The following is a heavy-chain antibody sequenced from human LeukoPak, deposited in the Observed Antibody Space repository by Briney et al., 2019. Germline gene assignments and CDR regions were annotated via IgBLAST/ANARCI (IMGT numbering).Heavy chain of an antibody. CDR3: AKASGDNLGPHRALDI. J-gene: IGHJ3*02. V-gene: IGHV3-23*01. CDR1: GFTFNNYA. CDR2: LSGSGGIT. Sequence: GGSLRLSCSASGFTFNNYATLWVRQAPGKGLEWVSGLSGSGGITNYANSVKGRFSISRDNSKNTMSLQMNSLGVEDTALYFCAKASGDNLGPHRALDIWGQGTQVTVS. D-gene: IGHD5-18*01.